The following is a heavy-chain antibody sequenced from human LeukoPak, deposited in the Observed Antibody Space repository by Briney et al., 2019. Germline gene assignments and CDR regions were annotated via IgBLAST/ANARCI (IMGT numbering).Heavy chain of an antibody. CDR3: ASSHIAARPHHANDAFDI. J-gene: IGHJ3*02. CDR1: GYTFTSYG. Sequence: GASVKASCKASGYTFTSYGISWVRQAPGQGLEWMGWVSAYNGNTNYAQKLQGRVTMTTDTSTSTAYMELRSLRSDDTAVYYCASSHIAARPHHANDAFDIWGQGTMVTVSS. V-gene: IGHV1-18*01. CDR2: VSAYNGNT. D-gene: IGHD6-6*01.